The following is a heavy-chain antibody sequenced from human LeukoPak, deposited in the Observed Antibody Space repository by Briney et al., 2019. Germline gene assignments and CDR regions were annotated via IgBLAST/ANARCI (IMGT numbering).Heavy chain of an antibody. CDR1: GYSISSGYY. Sequence: SETLSLTCAVSGYSISSGYYWGWIRQPPGKGLEWIGSFYHSGSTYYNPSLKSRVTISVDTSKNQFSLKLSSVTAADTAVYYCARPAATEDAFDIWGQGTMVTVSS. D-gene: IGHD2-2*01. V-gene: IGHV4-38-2*01. J-gene: IGHJ3*02. CDR3: ARPAATEDAFDI. CDR2: FYHSGST.